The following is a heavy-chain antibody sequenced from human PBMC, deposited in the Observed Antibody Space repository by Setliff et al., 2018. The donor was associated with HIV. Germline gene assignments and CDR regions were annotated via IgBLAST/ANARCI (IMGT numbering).Heavy chain of an antibody. Sequence: SETLSLTCTVSGGSISGDFWTWIRQPAGEGLEWIGRTHASGTTQCEPSLKNRCSMSVDTSKNQFSLKLRSVTAADTAVYYCARQTATGTSATFDSWGQGSLVTVS. CDR1: GGSISGDF. CDR2: THASGTT. D-gene: IGHD2-21*02. J-gene: IGHJ4*02. CDR3: ARQTATGTSATFDS. V-gene: IGHV4-4*07.